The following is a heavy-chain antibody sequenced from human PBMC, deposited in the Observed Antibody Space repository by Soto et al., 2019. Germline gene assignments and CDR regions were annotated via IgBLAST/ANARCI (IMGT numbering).Heavy chain of an antibody. D-gene: IGHD2-8*01. J-gene: IGHJ6*02. V-gene: IGHV1-69*02. CDR1: GGTFSSYT. CDR2: IIPILGIA. Sequence: QVQLVQSGAEVKKPGSSVKVSCKASGGTFSSYTISWVRQAPGQGLEWMGRIIPILGIANYAQKFQGRVTITADKSTSKAYMGMSSRRSEDTAVYYCARVMGAGGMDVWGQGTTVTVSS. CDR3: ARVMGAGGMDV.